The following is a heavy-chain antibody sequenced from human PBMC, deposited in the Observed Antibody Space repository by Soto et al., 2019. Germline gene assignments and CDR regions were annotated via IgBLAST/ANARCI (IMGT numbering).Heavy chain of an antibody. CDR2: ISSSSSYI. CDR1: GFTFSSYS. V-gene: IGHV3-21*01. Sequence: GGSLRLSCAASGFTFSSYSMNWVRQAPGKGLEWVSSISSSSSYIYYADSVKGRFTISRDKAKNSLYLQMNSLRAEDTAVYYCARDNEDIVVVPAAPYYYYYMDVWGKGTTVTVSS. J-gene: IGHJ6*03. CDR3: ARDNEDIVVVPAAPYYYYYMDV. D-gene: IGHD2-2*01.